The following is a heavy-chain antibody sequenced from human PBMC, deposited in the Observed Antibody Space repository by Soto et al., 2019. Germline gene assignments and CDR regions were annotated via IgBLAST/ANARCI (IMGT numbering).Heavy chain of an antibody. D-gene: IGHD6-13*01. CDR1: GGSISSGGYY. J-gene: IGHJ5*02. CDR3: ARAAHHSSPFLWFDP. V-gene: IGHV4-31*03. Sequence: QVQLQESGPGLVKPSQTLSLTCTVSGGSISSGGYYWSWIRQHPGKGLEWIGYLYYSGSTYYNPSVKSRVTISVDTSKNQFSLKLSSVTAADTAVYYCARAAHHSSPFLWFDPWGQGTLVTVSS. CDR2: LYYSGST.